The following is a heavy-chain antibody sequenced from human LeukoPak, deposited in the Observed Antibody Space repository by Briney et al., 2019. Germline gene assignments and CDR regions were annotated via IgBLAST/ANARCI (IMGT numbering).Heavy chain of an antibody. CDR1: GGSISSYY. CDR3: ARSTPMRLGELSSLDY. D-gene: IGHD3-16*02. J-gene: IGHJ4*02. CDR2: IYYSGST. Sequence: PSETLSLTCTVSGGSISSYYWSWIRQPPGKGLEWIGYIYYSGSTNYNPSLKSRVTISVDTSKNQFSLKLSSVTAADTAVYYCARSTPMRLGELSSLDYWAQGTLVTVSS. V-gene: IGHV4-59*01.